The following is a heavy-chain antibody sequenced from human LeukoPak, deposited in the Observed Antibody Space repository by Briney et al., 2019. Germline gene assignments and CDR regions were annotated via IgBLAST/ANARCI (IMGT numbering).Heavy chain of an antibody. CDR3: ARQRDGYNTAFDS. D-gene: IGHD5-24*01. J-gene: IGHJ4*02. CDR2: IYHGGST. Sequence: GSLRLSCAASGFTFSNAWMSWVRQAPGKGLEWIGEIYHGGSTNYNPSLKSRVTISLDKSKNQLSLKLSSVTAADTAVYYCARQRDGYNTAFDSWGQGTLVTVSS. V-gene: IGHV4-4*02. CDR1: GFTFSNAW.